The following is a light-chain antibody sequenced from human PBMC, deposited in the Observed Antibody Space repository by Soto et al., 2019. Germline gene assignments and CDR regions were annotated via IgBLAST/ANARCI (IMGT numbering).Light chain of an antibody. J-gene: IGKJ1*01. CDR1: QSISSW. V-gene: IGKV1-5*01. CDR3: QQYRSYPRT. Sequence: DIQMTQSPSTLSASVGDRATVTCRASQSISSWLAWYQQKPGKAPRLLIFGASILDSGVPYRFSGSGSGTHFTLTISSLEPDDFAAYYCQQYRSYPRTFGQGTKVDIK. CDR2: GAS.